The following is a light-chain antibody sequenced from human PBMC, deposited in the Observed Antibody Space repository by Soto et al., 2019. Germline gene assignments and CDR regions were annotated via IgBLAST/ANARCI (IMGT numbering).Light chain of an antibody. CDR1: QSVSSRY. CDR3: QKYSDLPMT. Sequence: IVLTQSPATLSLSPGERATLSFRASQSVSSRYLAWCQQKPGQAPRLLIYGASRRATGIPDRFSGSASGTDFTLTISRLEPEDFAVYFCQKYSDLPMTFGQGTRLEIK. V-gene: IGKV3-20*01. CDR2: GAS. J-gene: IGKJ5*01.